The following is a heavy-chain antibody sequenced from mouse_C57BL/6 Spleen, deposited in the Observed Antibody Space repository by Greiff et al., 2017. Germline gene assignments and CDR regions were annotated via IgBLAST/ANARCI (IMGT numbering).Heavy chain of an antibody. V-gene: IGHV5-16*01. CDR3: ARPGSSYWYFDV. D-gene: IGHD1-1*01. J-gene: IGHJ1*03. CDR2: INYDGSST. CDR1: GFTFSDYY. Sequence: EVKVVESEGGLVQPGSSMKLSCTASGFTFSDYYMAWVRQVPEKGLEWVANINYDGSSTYYLDSLKSRFIISRANAKNILYLQMSSLKTEGTSTYDCARPGSSYWYFDVWGTGTTVTVSS.